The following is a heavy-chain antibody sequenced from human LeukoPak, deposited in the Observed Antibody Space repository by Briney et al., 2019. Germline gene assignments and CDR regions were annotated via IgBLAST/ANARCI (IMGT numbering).Heavy chain of an antibody. D-gene: IGHD4-23*01. CDR3: ARLLGWSLDY. V-gene: IGHV3-33*01. CDR1: GFTFSSYG. CDR2: IWYDGSNK. Sequence: GGSLRLSCAASGFTFSSYGMHWVRQSPGKGLEWVAVIWYDGSNKYYADSVKGRFTISRDNSKSTLYLQMNSLRAEDTAAYYCARLLGWSLDYWGQGTLVTVSS. J-gene: IGHJ4*02.